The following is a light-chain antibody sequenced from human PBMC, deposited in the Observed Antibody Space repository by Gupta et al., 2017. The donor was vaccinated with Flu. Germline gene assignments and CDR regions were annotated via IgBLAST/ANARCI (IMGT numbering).Light chain of an antibody. CDR3: LLSYSGIRV. Sequence: QAVVTQEPSLTVSPGGTVTLTCGSSTGAVTSGHYPYWFQQKPGQAPRTLIYDTSYKHSWTPARFSGSLLGVKAALTLSGAQPEDEADYYCLLSYSGIRVFGGGTKRTGL. CDR2: DTS. J-gene: IGLJ3*02. V-gene: IGLV7-46*01. CDR1: TGAVTSGHY.